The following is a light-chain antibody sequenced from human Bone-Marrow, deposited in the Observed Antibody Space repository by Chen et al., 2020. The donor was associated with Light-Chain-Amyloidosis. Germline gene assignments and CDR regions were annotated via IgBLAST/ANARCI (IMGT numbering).Light chain of an antibody. Sequence: QSVLTQPPSVSGAPGQRVTLSCTGSSSNIGAGYDVHWYQQLPGTAPKLLIYGNSNRPSGCPDRFSGSKSGTSASLAITGLQAEDEADYYCQSYDSSLSASNWVFGGGTKLTVL. J-gene: IGLJ3*02. CDR2: GNS. CDR1: SSNIGAGYD. V-gene: IGLV1-40*01. CDR3: QSYDSSLSASNWV.